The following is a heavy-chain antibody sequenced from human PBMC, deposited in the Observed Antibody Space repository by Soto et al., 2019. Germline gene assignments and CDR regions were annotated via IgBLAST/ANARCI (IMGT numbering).Heavy chain of an antibody. J-gene: IGHJ4*02. CDR1: GFTLSDSS. Sequence: EVQLVESGGGLVQPGGSLELSCAASGFTLSDSSVNWVRQASGKGLEWVGRIASKTESEATVYAASVKARITVARDDSKNTVYLQMGSLKTEDTAVYYCMSWDASSSAEQWGQGALVTVSS. V-gene: IGHV3-73*02. CDR2: IASKTESEAT. CDR3: MSWDASSSAEQ. D-gene: IGHD6-6*01.